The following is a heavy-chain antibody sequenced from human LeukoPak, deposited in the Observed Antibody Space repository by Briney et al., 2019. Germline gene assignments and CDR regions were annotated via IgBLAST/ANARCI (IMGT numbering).Heavy chain of an antibody. D-gene: IGHD3-22*01. Sequence: PGGCLRLSCAASGFTFSQYWMSWVRQAPGKGLEWGANIKHDGTEKQDGSEKNYVDSVKGRFTISRDNAKNSVYLQMNSLRVDDTAVYFCASSHDSSGNDWGQGTMVTVSS. CDR2: IKHDGTEKQDGSEK. CDR3: ASSHDSSGND. V-gene: IGHV3-7*01. CDR1: GFTFSQYW. J-gene: IGHJ4*02.